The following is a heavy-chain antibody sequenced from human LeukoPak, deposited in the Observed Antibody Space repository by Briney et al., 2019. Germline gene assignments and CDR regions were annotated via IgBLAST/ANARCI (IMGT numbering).Heavy chain of an antibody. CDR3: AKDAYSSSWYVDY. J-gene: IGHJ4*02. D-gene: IGHD6-13*01. V-gene: IGHV3-7*01. Sequence: PGGSLRLSCAASGFTFSSYWMSWVRQAPGKGLEWVANIKQDGSEKYYADSVKGRFTISRDNSKNTLYLQMNGLRAEDTAVYYCAKDAYSSSWYVDYWGQGTLVTVSS. CDR1: GFTFSSYW. CDR2: IKQDGSEK.